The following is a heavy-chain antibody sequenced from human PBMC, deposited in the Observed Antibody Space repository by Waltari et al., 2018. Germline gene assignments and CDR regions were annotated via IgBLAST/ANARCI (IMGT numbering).Heavy chain of an antibody. J-gene: IGHJ3*02. Sequence: QVQLVQSGAEVKKPGSSVKVSCKASGGTFSSYAISWVRQAPGQGLEWMGGSIPIFGTANYAQKFQGRVTITADESTSTAYMELSSLRSEDTAVYYCARGRRIAVGYPDAFDIWGQGTMVTVSS. V-gene: IGHV1-69*01. CDR1: GGTFSSYA. D-gene: IGHD6-19*01. CDR2: SIPIFGTA. CDR3: ARGRRIAVGYPDAFDI.